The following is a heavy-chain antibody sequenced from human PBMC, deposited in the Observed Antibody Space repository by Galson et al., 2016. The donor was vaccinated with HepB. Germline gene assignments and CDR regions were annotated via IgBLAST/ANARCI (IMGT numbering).Heavy chain of an antibody. Sequence: SLRLSCAASGFTFSISAMNWVRQAPGKGLEWVSGLHTSGATYYADSVRGRFTISRDNSKNTLYLQMNSLRVDDTAVYYCARGGASSAGGSWGQGTLVTVSS. CDR1: GFTFSISA. V-gene: IGHV3-23*01. CDR2: LHTSGAT. J-gene: IGHJ5*02. CDR3: ARGGASSAGGS. D-gene: IGHD1-26*01.